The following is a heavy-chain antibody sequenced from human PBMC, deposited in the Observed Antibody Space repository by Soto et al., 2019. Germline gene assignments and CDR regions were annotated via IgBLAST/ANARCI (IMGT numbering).Heavy chain of an antibody. CDR2: SYYSGST. D-gene: IGHD1-20*01. Sequence: EPLSLTCTDSAACLTVDTDYWTWIRQPPGKGLEWIWRSYYSGSTYVNPSLKSRATISVDASKNQFDLRLTCVTSADTATFYWTRRYNWNHNYVDPWGPGALVIVSA. V-gene: IGHV4-39*01. CDR3: TRRYNWNHNYVDP. J-gene: IGHJ5*01. CDR1: AACLTVDTDY.